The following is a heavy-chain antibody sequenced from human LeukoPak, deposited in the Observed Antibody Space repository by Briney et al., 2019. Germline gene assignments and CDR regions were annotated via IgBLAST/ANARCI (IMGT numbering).Heavy chain of an antibody. V-gene: IGHV3-30*02. CDR2: IRYDGSNK. CDR1: GFTFSSYG. J-gene: IGHJ2*01. CDR3: AKDPDSDDYGDAASWYFDL. Sequence: HAGGSLRLSCAVSGFTFSSYGMHWVRQAPGKGLEWVAFIRYDGSNKYYADSVKGRFTISRDNSKNTLYLQMNSLRAEDTAVYYCAKDPDSDDYGDAASWYFDLWGRGTLVTVSS. D-gene: IGHD4-17*01.